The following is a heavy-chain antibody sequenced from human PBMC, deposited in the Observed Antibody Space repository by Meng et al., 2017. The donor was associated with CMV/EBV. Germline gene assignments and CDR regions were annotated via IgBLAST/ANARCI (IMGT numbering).Heavy chain of an antibody. CDR3: ARVGFGYDSAFDP. J-gene: IGHJ5*02. CDR1: GYSISSGSY. Sequence: SETLSLTCTVSGYSISSGSYWGWIRQPPGKGLEWIGSIYHSGSTYYNPSLKSRVTISVDTSKNQSSLRLSSVTAADTAVYYWARVGFGYDSAFDPWGQGTLVTVSS. D-gene: IGHD3-10*01. CDR2: IYHSGST. V-gene: IGHV4-38-2*02.